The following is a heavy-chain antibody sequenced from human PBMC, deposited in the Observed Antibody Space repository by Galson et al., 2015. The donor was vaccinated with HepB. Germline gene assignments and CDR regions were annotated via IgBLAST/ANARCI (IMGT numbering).Heavy chain of an antibody. CDR2: ISSSSTYT. CDR1: GFTFSDYY. V-gene: IGHV3-11*06. J-gene: IGHJ4*02. D-gene: IGHD4-17*01. CDR3: ARVADADYGDHSHFDY. Sequence: SLRLSCAASGFTFSDYYMSWIRQAPGQGLEWVSYISSSSTYTNYADSVRGRFTISRDNAKNSLYLRINSLRAEDTAVYYCARVADADYGDHSHFDYWGQGTLVTVSS.